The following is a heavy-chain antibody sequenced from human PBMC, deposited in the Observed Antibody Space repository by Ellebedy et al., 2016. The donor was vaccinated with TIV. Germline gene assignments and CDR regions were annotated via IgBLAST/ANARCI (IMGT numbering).Heavy chain of an antibody. Sequence: GESLKISCAASGFTVSSNYMSWVRQAPGKGLEWVSVIYSGGDTYYADSVKGRFTISRDNSNTTLYLQMNSLRAEDTAVYYCASKRFGYSSTWYRGWYFDRWGRGTLVTVSS. D-gene: IGHD6-13*01. V-gene: IGHV3-53*01. CDR1: GFTVSSNY. J-gene: IGHJ2*01. CDR2: IYSGGDT. CDR3: ASKRFGYSSTWYRGWYFDR.